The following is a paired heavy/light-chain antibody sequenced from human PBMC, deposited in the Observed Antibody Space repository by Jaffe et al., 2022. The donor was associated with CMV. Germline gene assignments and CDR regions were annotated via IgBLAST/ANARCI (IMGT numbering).Heavy chain of an antibody. CDR2: ISGSGGST. V-gene: IGHV3-23*01. J-gene: IGHJ4*02. CDR1: GFTFSSYA. Sequence: EVQLLESGGGLVQPGGSLRLSCAASGFTFSSYAMSWVRQAPGKGLEWVSAISGSGGSTYYADSVKGRFTISRDNSKNTLYLQMNSLRAEDTAVYYCAKDHHDSSSWYKVFYYFDYWGQGTLVTVSS. CDR3: AKDHHDSSSWYKVFYYFDY. D-gene: IGHD6-13*01.
Light chain of an antibody. CDR3: QQYNNWPT. J-gene: IGKJ1*01. Sequence: EIVMTQSPATLSVSPGERATLSCRASQSVSSNLAWYQQKPGQAPRLLIYGASTRATGIPARFSGSGSGTEFTLTISSLQSEDFAVYYCQQYNNWPTFGQGTKVEIK. V-gene: IGKV3-15*01. CDR2: GAS. CDR1: QSVSSN.